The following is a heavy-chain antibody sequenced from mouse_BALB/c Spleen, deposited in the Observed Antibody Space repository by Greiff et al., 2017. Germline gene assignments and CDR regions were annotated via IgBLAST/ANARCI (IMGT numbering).Heavy chain of an antibody. J-gene: IGHJ4*01. CDR2: ISSGGGST. V-gene: IGHV5-12-1*01. D-gene: IGHD2-14*01. CDR1: GFAFSSYD. CDR3: ARQGYAGYAMDY. Sequence: EVQLVESGGGLVKPGGSLKLSCAASGFAFSSYDMSWVSQTPEKRLEWVAYISSGGGSTYYPDTVKGRFTISRDNAKNTLYLQMSSLKSEDTAMYYCARQGYAGYAMDYWGQGTSVTVSS.